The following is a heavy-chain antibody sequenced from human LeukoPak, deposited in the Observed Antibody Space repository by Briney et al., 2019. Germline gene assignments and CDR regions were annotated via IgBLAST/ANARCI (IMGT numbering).Heavy chain of an antibody. J-gene: IGHJ6*03. CDR3: ARGGYLYYYYYYMDV. V-gene: IGHV4-34*01. CDR1: GGSFSGYY. Sequence: SETLSLTCAVYGGSFSGYYWSWIRQPPGKELEWIGEINHSGSTNYNPSLKRRVTISVDTSKNQFSLKLSSVTAADTAVYYCARGGYLYYYYYYMDVWGKGTTVTVSS. D-gene: IGHD5-12*01. CDR2: INHSGST.